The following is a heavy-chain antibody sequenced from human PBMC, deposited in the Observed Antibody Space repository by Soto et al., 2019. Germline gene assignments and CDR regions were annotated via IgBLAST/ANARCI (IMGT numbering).Heavy chain of an antibody. CDR3: ARDPGGIITF. Sequence: GGSLRLSCAAPGFTVSSNYMTWVRQAPGKGLEWVSVIYSDGRTYYGDSVKGRFTISRDSSKNTLYLQMNNLRAEDTALYYCARDPGGIITFRGQGTLVTVSS. CDR2: IYSDGRT. J-gene: IGHJ4*02. V-gene: IGHV3-53*01. D-gene: IGHD1-20*01. CDR1: GFTVSSNY.